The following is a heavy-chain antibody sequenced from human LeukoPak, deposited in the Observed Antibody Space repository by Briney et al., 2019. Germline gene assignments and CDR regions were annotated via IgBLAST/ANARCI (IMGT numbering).Heavy chain of an antibody. Sequence: GGSLRLSCSASGVTFSDYYSMNWVRQAPGKGLEWVSVISGSGRYIYYGDSVRGRFTISRDNAKNSLYLQMNSLRAEDTALYYCAKDSLLWFGERGTHSFDIWGQGTMVTVSS. CDR2: ISGSGRYI. CDR3: AKDSLLWFGERGTHSFDI. CDR1: GVTFSDYYS. J-gene: IGHJ3*02. D-gene: IGHD3-10*01. V-gene: IGHV3-21*04.